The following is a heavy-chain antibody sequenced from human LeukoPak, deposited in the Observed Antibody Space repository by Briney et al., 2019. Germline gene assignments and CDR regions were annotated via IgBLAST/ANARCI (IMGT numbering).Heavy chain of an antibody. D-gene: IGHD4-17*01. J-gene: IGHJ4*02. V-gene: IGHV3-53*01. CDR2: IYSGGGT. Sequence: GGSLRLACAASGFTVRTSYMNWARQAPGKGLEWVSVIYSGGGTYYADSVKGRFTISRDNSKNTLYLQMNSLRAEDTAVYYCARERDGDYDYWGQGTPVTVSS. CDR3: ARERDGDYDY. CDR1: GFTVRTSY.